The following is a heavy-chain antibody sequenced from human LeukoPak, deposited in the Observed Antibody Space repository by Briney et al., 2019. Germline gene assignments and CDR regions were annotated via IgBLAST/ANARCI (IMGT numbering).Heavy chain of an antibody. J-gene: IGHJ4*02. CDR2: INSDGSKT. Sequence: GGSLRLLCIASGLHLRSYWMHWVRQATGRGLVWVSRINSDGSKTRDAESVKGRFTMTRANAKNTLYLQMNRLRAEDTAVYYCARARVVAGTVIQDWGQGILVTVSS. V-gene: IGHV3-74*01. CDR3: ARARVVAGTVIQD. D-gene: IGHD2-15*01. CDR1: GLHLRSYW.